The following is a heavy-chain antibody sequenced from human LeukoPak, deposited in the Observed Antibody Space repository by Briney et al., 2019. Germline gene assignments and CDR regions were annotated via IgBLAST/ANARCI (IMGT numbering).Heavy chain of an antibody. CDR2: IYYSGST. CDR1: GGSISSSSYY. D-gene: IGHD6-13*01. CDR3: ARLYGAADWFDP. Sequence: PSETLSLTCTVSGGSISSSSYYWGWIRQPPGKGLEWIGSIYYSGSTYYNPSLKSRVTISVDTSKNQFSLKVSSVTAADTAVYYCARLYGAADWFDPWGQGTLVTVSS. J-gene: IGHJ5*02. V-gene: IGHV4-39*01.